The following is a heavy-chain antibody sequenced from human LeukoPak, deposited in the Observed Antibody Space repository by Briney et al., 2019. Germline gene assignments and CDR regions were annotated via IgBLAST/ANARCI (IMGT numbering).Heavy chain of an antibody. CDR2: ISRRSTYI. D-gene: IGHD1-26*01. V-gene: IGHV3-21*01. CDR3: ARAQVGYNWFDP. Sequence: PGGSLRLSCAVSGFTVSNYTINWVRQPPGKGLEWVSSISRRSTYIYYADSVKGRFTISKDNAKNSLYLQMDSLRAEDTAVYYCARAQVGYNWFDPWGQGTLVTVSS. CDR1: GFTVSNYT. J-gene: IGHJ5*02.